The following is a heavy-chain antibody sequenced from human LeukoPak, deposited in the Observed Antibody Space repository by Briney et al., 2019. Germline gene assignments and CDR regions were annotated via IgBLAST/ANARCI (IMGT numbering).Heavy chain of an antibody. CDR1: GFTFSSYG. CDR3: AKERTPGYSSSWYYFDY. V-gene: IGHV3-30*18. CDR2: ISYDGSNK. Sequence: HPGGSLRLSCAASGFTFSSYGMHWVRQAPGKGLEWVAVISYDGSNKYYADSVKGRFTISRDNSKNTLYLQMNSLRAEDTAVYYCAKERTPGYSSSWYYFDYWGQGTLVTVSS. J-gene: IGHJ4*02. D-gene: IGHD6-13*01.